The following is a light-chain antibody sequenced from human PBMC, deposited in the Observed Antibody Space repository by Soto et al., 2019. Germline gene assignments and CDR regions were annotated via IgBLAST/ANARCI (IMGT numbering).Light chain of an antibody. V-gene: IGLV2-14*01. J-gene: IGLJ1*01. CDR1: SNDVGGYNY. CDR3: TSYTSTIPYV. Sequence: QSALTQPASVSGSPVQSITISCTGSSNDVGGYNYVSWYQQHPGQAPKLIIYEVSDRPSGVSPRFSGSKSGNTASLTISGLQVEDEADYFCTSYTSTIPYVFGSGTQLTVL. CDR2: EVS.